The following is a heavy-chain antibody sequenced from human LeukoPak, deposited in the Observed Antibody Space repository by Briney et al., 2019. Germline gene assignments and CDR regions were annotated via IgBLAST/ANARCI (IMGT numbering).Heavy chain of an antibody. D-gene: IGHD3-3*01. V-gene: IGHV3-7*01. CDR1: GFTFSNYW. CDR2: IKQDGSEK. CDR3: ARVKYFDFWSGNDAFDI. Sequence: PGGSLRLSCAASGFTFSNYWMSWVRQAPGKGLEWVANIKQDGSEKYYVDSVKARFTISRDSAKNSLYLQMNSLRAEDTAVYYCARVKYFDFWSGNDAFDIWGQGTMVTVSS. J-gene: IGHJ3*02.